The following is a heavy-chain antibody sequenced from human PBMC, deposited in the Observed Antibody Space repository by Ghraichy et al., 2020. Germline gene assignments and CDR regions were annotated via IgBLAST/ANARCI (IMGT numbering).Heavy chain of an antibody. Sequence: GGSLRLSCVASGFTFSSYSMNWVRQAPGKGLEWVSYISSDSTTIYYADSVKGRFTISRDNAKNSLYLQMNSLRDEGTAVYYCARSQFCSSTSCSFYYYYGMDVWGQGTTVTVSS. CDR2: ISSDSTTI. D-gene: IGHD2-2*01. CDR1: GFTFSSYS. V-gene: IGHV3-48*02. CDR3: ARSQFCSSTSCSFYYYYGMDV. J-gene: IGHJ6*02.